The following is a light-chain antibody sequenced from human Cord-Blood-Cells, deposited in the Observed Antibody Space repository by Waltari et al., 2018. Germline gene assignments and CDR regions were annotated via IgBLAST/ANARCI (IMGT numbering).Light chain of an antibody. Sequence: QSALTQPASVSGSPGQPITISCTGTSSDVGGYNYVSWYQQHPGKAPKLMIYDVSKRPSGVSNRFSGSKSGNTASLTVTGLQAEDEADYYCSSFRVFGTGTKVTVL. J-gene: IGLJ1*01. V-gene: IGLV2-14*01. CDR1: SSDVGGYNY. CDR3: SSFRV. CDR2: DVS.